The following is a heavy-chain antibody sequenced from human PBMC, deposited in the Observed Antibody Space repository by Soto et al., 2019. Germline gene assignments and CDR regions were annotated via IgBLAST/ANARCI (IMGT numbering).Heavy chain of an antibody. Sequence: SETLSLTCAVYGGSFSGYYWSWIRQPPGKGLEWIGEINHSGSTNYNPSLKSRVTISVDTSKNQFSLKLSSVTAADTAVYYCAREEYDFWSGHRHYYYYMDVWGKGTTVTVS. V-gene: IGHV4-34*01. CDR3: AREEYDFWSGHRHYYYYMDV. CDR2: INHSGST. J-gene: IGHJ6*03. D-gene: IGHD3-3*01. CDR1: GGSFSGYY.